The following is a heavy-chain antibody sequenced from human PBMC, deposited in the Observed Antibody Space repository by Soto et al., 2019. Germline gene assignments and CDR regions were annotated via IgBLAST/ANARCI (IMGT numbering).Heavy chain of an antibody. J-gene: IGHJ6*02. D-gene: IGHD6-19*01. CDR1: GGTFSSYA. CDR3: ARGQVGEQSLVTGGTDV. Sequence: QVQLVQSGAEGKKPGSSVKVSCKASGGTFSSYAISWVQQAPGQGLEWMGGIIPIFGTANYAQKFQGRVTITADESTSTPYMELSSLRSEDTAVYYCARGQVGEQSLVTGGTDVWCQGTTLTVSS. V-gene: IGHV1-69*01. CDR2: IIPIFGTA.